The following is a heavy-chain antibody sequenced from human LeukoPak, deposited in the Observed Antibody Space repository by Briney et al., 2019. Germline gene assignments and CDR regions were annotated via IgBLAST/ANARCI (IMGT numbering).Heavy chain of an antibody. D-gene: IGHD3-3*01. J-gene: IGHJ4*02. CDR2: INPNSGGT. CDR1: GYTFTGYY. CDR3: ARSISFPRYDPRYYLDY. Sequence: ASVKVSRKASGYTFTGYYMHWVRQAPGQGLEWMGWINPNSGGTNYAQKFQGRVTMTRDTSISTAYMELSRLRSDDTAVYYCARSISFPRYDPRYYLDYWGQGTLVTVSS. V-gene: IGHV1-2*02.